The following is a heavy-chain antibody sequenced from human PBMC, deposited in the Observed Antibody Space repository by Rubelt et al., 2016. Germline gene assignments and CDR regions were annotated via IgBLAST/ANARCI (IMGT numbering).Heavy chain of an antibody. V-gene: IGHV4-39*07. D-gene: IGHD3/OR15-3a*01. CDR1: GGSISSNFFS. CDR3: ARGLWTGYFDTFDV. CDR2: VYYTGNT. Sequence: QLQLQEAGPGLVKPSETLSLTCSVSGGSISSNFFSWGWIRQPPGKGLEWIGNVYYTGNTYYNASLMSRVTISVDTSRHQFSLTLSSVTVADTAVYYCARGLWTGYFDTFDVWGQGTMVTVSS. J-gene: IGHJ3*01.